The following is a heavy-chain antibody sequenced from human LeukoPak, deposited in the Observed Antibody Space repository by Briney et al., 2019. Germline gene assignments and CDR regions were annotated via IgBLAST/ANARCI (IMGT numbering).Heavy chain of an antibody. J-gene: IGHJ4*02. Sequence: GGSLRLSCAASGFTFSRHWMGWVRQAQGKGREWGANIKQDASQYYVDSVRGRFIISRDNAKNSLSLQMNSLRLEDTAVYYCARGPDFGDRLDYFDYWGQGTLVTVSS. CDR2: IKQDASQ. CDR1: GFTFSRHW. D-gene: IGHD4-17*01. V-gene: IGHV3-7*01. CDR3: ARGPDFGDRLDYFDY.